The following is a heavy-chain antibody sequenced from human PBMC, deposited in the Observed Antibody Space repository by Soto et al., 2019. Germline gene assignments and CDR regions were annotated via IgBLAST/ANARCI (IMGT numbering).Heavy chain of an antibody. Sequence: EVQLVESGGGLVQPGGSLRLSCAASGFTFSSYSMNWVRQAPGKGLEWVSYISSSSSTIYYADSVKGRFTISRDNAKNSLYLQMNSLRAEDTAVYYCARGNNWNYFLPFDYWGQGTLVTLSS. CDR3: ARGNNWNYFLPFDY. CDR2: ISSSSSTI. CDR1: GFTFSSYS. J-gene: IGHJ4*02. D-gene: IGHD1-1*01. V-gene: IGHV3-48*01.